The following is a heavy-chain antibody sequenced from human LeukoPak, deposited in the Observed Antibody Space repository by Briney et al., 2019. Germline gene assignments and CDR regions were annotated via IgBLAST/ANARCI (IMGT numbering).Heavy chain of an antibody. Sequence: GGSLRLSCAASGFTFSDYYMSWIRQAPGKGLECVSYISTSGSTIYYADSLKGRFTISRDNAKNSLFLQMNSLRAEDTAVYYCAKATYYSASGVTSLGMDVWGQGTTVTVSS. V-gene: IGHV3-11*01. J-gene: IGHJ6*02. CDR1: GFTFSDYY. CDR3: AKATYYSASGVTSLGMDV. D-gene: IGHD3-10*01. CDR2: ISTSGSTI.